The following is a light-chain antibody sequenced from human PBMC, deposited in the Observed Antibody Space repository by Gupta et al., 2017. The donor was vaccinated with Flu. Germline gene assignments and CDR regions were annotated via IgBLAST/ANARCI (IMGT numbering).Light chain of an antibody. CDR3: QQSLSTVWT. J-gene: IGKJ1*01. CDR2: AAS. V-gene: IGKV1-39*01. Sequence: GDSVTITCRSSQTISRYLNWYQLQPGKAPKLLIFAASSLQGGVPPRFSGSGSGTDFTLTIRGLQPEDFATYYCQQSLSTVWTFGQGTKVEMK. CDR1: QTISRY.